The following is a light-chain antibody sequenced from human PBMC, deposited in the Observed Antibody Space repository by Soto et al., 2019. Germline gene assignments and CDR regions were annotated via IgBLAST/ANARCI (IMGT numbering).Light chain of an antibody. Sequence: DIQMTQSPSTLSASVGDRVTITCRASQSISSWLAWYQQKPGKAPKVLIFDASSLESGVPSRFSGSGSATEFTLTISSLQHDDFATYYCQQYSTYQWTFGQGTKVDIK. CDR3: QQYSTYQWT. J-gene: IGKJ1*01. CDR1: QSISSW. CDR2: DAS. V-gene: IGKV1-5*01.